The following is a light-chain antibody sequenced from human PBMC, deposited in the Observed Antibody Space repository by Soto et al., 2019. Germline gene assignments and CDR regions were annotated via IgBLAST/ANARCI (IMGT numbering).Light chain of an antibody. CDR2: GAS. CDR1: QSVRSNY. CDR3: QQYGNAPWT. J-gene: IGKJ1*01. V-gene: IGKV3-20*01. Sequence: EIVLTQSPGTLSLSPGERATLSCRASQSVRSNYVAWFQQKPGQAPRLLMFGASSRATGIPDRFKGSVSGTDFTLTISRLEPEDFAVYYCQQYGNAPWTFGQGNKVEIK.